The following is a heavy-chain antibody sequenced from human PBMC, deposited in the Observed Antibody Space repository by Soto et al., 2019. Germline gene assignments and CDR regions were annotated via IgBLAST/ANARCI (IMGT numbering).Heavy chain of an antibody. V-gene: IGHV4-31*03. CDR1: GGSISSGGYY. J-gene: IGHJ6*03. D-gene: IGHD3-10*01. Sequence: SETLSLTCTVSGGSISSGGYYWSWIRQHPGKGLEWIGYIYYSGSTYYNPSLKSRVTISVDTSKNQFSLKLSSVTAADTAVYYCASLARYGSGIYYYTTTWTSGAKGPRSPSP. CDR3: ASLARYGSGIYYYTTTWTS. CDR2: IYYSGST.